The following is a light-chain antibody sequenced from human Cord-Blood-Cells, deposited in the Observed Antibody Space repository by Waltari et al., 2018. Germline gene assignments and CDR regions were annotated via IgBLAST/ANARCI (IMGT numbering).Light chain of an antibody. CDR3: NSRDSSGNHLV. Sequence: SSELTQDPAVSVALGQTVRITCHGGSLRSYYAGGYQQKPGQAPILVFDGKNNRPSGIPDLFSGSSSGITASVTITGAQAEDEADYYCNSRDSSGNHLVFGGGTKLTVL. CDR2: GKN. J-gene: IGLJ2*01. V-gene: IGLV3-19*01. CDR1: SLRSYY.